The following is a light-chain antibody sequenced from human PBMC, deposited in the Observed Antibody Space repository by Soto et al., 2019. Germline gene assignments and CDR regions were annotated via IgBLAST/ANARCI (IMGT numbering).Light chain of an antibody. Sequence: QSALTQPASVSGSPGQSITISCTGTSSDVGGYNYVSWYQQHPGKAPKLMIHEVSNRPSGVSTRFSGSKSGNTASLTISGLQAEDEADYYCSSYTSSNTGVFGGGTKLTVL. CDR3: SSYTSSNTGV. J-gene: IGLJ3*02. V-gene: IGLV2-14*01. CDR2: EVS. CDR1: SSDVGGYNY.